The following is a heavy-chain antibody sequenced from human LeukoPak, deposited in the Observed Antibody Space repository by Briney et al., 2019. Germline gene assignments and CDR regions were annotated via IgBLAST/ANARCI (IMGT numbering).Heavy chain of an antibody. V-gene: IGHV4-4*09. Sequence: SETLSLTCTASGGSISSYYWSWIRQPPGKGLEWIGYIYTNGSTNYNPSLMSRVTISVDTSKNQFSLKLSSVTAPDTAVYYCARLFSSSIVVVPAAKARRYNWFDPWGQGTLVTVSS. J-gene: IGHJ5*02. D-gene: IGHD2-2*01. CDR3: ARLFSSSIVVVPAAKARRYNWFDP. CDR2: IYTNGST. CDR1: GGSISSYY.